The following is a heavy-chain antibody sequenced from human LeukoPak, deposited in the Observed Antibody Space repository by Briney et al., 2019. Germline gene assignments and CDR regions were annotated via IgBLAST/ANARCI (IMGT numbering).Heavy chain of an antibody. J-gene: IGHJ4*02. D-gene: IGHD3-9*01. CDR1: GGSISSYY. CDR2: IYTSGST. V-gene: IGHV4-4*07. CDR3: ARDAHLDVLRYFDFEYYFDY. Sequence: SETLSLTCTVSGGSISSYYWSWIRQPAGKGLEWIGRIYTSGSTNYNPSLKSRVTISVDTSKNQFSLKLSSVTAADTAVYYCARDAHLDVLRYFDFEYYFDYWGQGTLVTVSS.